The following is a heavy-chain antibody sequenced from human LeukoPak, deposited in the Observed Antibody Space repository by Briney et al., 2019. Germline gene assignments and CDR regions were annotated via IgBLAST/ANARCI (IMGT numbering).Heavy chain of an antibody. CDR1: GGSIRSTNW. Sequence: SETLSLTCGVSGGSIRSTNWWSWVRQPPGQGLEWIGEISLSGQTNFNPSLNGRVTMSLDESRNQLSLKLSSVTAADTAVYYCARRNVGATSTYFGSWGQGTLVTVSS. J-gene: IGHJ4*02. CDR3: ARRNVGATSTYFGS. V-gene: IGHV4/OR15-8*02. CDR2: ISLSGQT. D-gene: IGHD1-26*01.